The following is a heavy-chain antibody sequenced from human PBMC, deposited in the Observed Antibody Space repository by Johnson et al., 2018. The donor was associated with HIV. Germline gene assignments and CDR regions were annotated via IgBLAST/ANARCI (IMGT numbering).Heavy chain of an antibody. Sequence: QVQLVESGGGLVKPGGSLRLSCAASGFTFSDYYMTWIRQAPGKGLEWVSYISSSGGSTYYADSVKGRFTISRDNSKNTLYLQMNSLRAEDTAVYYCAKGVRGSSCYDAFDIWGQVTMVTVS. CDR3: AKGVRGSSCYDAFDI. J-gene: IGHJ3*02. D-gene: IGHD6-6*01. CDR2: ISSSGGST. V-gene: IGHV3-11*01. CDR1: GFTFSDYY.